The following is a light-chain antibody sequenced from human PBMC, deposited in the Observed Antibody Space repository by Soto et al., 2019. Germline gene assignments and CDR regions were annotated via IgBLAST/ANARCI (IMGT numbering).Light chain of an antibody. CDR1: QDIASF. Sequence: ILLPQSPSSLSAFVGDRVTIMCRASQDIASFXAWYQQKPGKVPKLMIYYSSTLQSGGPSRLSGSGSGTDFTLTISSMQPEDVATYYCQKCKVAPCTFGGGTKVDIK. V-gene: IGKV1-27*01. J-gene: IGKJ4*02. CDR3: QKCKVAPCT. CDR2: YSS.